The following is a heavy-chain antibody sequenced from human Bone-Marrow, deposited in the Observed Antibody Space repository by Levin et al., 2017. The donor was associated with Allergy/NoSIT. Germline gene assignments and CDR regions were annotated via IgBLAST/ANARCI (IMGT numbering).Heavy chain of an antibody. Sequence: SETLSLTCTVSGGSISSSSYYWGWIRQPPGKGLEWIGSIYYSGSTYYNPSLKSRVTISVDTSKNQFSLKLSSVTAADTAVYYCARASPAITRITMIVVVITWYFDLWGRGTLVTVSS. CDR2: IYYSGST. CDR3: ARASPAITRITMIVVVITWYFDL. D-gene: IGHD3-22*01. V-gene: IGHV4-39*07. CDR1: GGSISSSSYY. J-gene: IGHJ2*01.